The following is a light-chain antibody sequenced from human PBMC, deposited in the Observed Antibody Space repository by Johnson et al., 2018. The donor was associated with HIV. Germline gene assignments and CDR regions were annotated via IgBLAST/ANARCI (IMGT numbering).Light chain of an antibody. CDR2: ENN. J-gene: IGLJ1*01. CDR3: GTWDSSLSAGEV. V-gene: IGLV1-51*02. Sequence: QSVLTQPPSVSAAPGQKVTISCSGSSSNIGNNYVSWYQQLPGTAPKLLIYENNKRPSGIPDRFSGSMSGTSATLGITGLQTGDEADYYCGTWDSSLSAGEVFGTGTKVTVL. CDR1: SSNIGNNY.